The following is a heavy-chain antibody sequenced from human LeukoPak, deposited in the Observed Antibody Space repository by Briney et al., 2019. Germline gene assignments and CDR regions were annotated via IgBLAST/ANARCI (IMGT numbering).Heavy chain of an antibody. V-gene: IGHV3-9*01. CDR1: GFTFDDYA. J-gene: IGHJ4*02. CDR2: ISWDSSSM. Sequence: GGSLRLSCAAPGFTFDDYAMHWVRQAPGKGLEWVSGISWDSSSMDYAGSVKGRFTISKDNAKNSLYLQMNSLRAEDTALYYCAKAWTSSGYFFDYWGQGTLVTVSS. CDR3: AKAWTSSGYFFDY. D-gene: IGHD3-22*01.